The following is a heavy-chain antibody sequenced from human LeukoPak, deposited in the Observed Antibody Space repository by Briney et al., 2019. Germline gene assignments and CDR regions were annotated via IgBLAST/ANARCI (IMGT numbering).Heavy chain of an antibody. CDR1: GGSFSGYY. D-gene: IGHD5-18*01. Sequence: SETLSLTCAVYGGSFSGYYWSWIRQPPGKGLDWIGEINHSGSTNYNPSLKSRVTISVDTSKNQFSLKLSSVTAADTAVYYCARVYRRRGYSLYYFDYWGQGTLVTVSS. J-gene: IGHJ4*02. CDR3: ARVYRRRGYSLYYFDY. V-gene: IGHV4-34*01. CDR2: INHSGST.